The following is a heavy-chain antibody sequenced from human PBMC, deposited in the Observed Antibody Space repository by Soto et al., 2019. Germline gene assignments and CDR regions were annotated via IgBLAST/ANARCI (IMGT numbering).Heavy chain of an antibody. Sequence: PSETLSLTCTVSGGSISSGGYYWSWIRQHPGKGLEWIGYIYYSGSTYYNPSLKSRVTISVDTSKNQFSLKLSSVTAADTAVYYCARERVRYFDWLSENWFDPWGQGTLVTVSS. CDR2: IYYSGST. CDR1: GGSISSGGYY. V-gene: IGHV4-31*03. J-gene: IGHJ5*02. D-gene: IGHD3-9*01. CDR3: ARERVRYFDWLSENWFDP.